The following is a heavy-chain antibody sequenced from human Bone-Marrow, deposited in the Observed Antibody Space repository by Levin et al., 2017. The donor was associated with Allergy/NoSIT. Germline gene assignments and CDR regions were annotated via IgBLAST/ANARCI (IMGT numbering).Heavy chain of an antibody. CDR2: LNPASGAT. Sequence: ASVKVSCKASGYTFINYYMHWVRQAPGQGLEWMGRLNPASGATDFAEKFRGRLIITVDESISTAYMELSSLTLDYTAIYSCARVGVGATPDHWGQGTLVTV. D-gene: IGHD1-26*01. J-gene: IGHJ4*02. V-gene: IGHV1-2*06. CDR3: ARVGVGATPDH. CDR1: GYTFINYY.